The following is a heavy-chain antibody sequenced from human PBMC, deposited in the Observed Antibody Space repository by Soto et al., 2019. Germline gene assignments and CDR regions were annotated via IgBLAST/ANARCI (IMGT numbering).Heavy chain of an antibody. J-gene: IGHJ3*02. Sequence: SETLSLTCAVYGGSFSGYYWSWIRQPPGKGLEWIGEINHSGSTNYNPSLKSRVTISVDTSKNQFSLKLSSVTAADTAVYYCAREPWLVLAFDIWGQGTMVTVSS. D-gene: IGHD6-19*01. CDR1: GGSFSGYY. CDR2: INHSGST. V-gene: IGHV4-34*01. CDR3: AREPWLVLAFDI.